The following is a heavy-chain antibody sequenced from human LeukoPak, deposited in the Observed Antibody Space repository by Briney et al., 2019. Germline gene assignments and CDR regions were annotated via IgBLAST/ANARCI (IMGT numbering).Heavy chain of an antibody. D-gene: IGHD1-20*01. CDR2: INHSGST. CDR1: GGSFSGYY. V-gene: IGHV4-34*01. J-gene: IGHJ4*02. CDR3: ARGAYNWNYFFY. Sequence: SETLSLTCAVYGGSFSGYYWSWIRQPPGKGLEWIGEINHSGSTNYNPSLKSRVTISVDTSKNQFSLKLSSVTAADTAAYYCARGAYNWNYFFYWGQGTLVTVTS.